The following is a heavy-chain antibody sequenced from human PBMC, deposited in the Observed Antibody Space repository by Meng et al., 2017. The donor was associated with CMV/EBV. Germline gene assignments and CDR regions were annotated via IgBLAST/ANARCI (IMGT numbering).Heavy chain of an antibody. CDR3: ARGRFWSGYQRRGYYYGMDV. J-gene: IGHJ6*02. V-gene: IGHV1-8*01. CDR2: MNPNSGNT. Sequence: ASVKVSCKASGYTFTSYDINWVQQATGQGLEWMGWMNPNSGNTGYAQKFQGRVTMTRNTSISTAYMELSSLRSEDTAVYYCARGRFWSGYQRRGYYYGMDVWGQGTTVTVSS. CDR1: GYTFTSYD. D-gene: IGHD3-3*01.